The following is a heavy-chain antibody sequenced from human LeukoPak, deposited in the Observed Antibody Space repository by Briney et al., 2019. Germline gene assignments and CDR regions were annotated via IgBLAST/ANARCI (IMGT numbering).Heavy chain of an antibody. D-gene: IGHD6-13*01. CDR2: INPSGGST. CDR3: ARGVFGIVAGGTRFDP. V-gene: IGHV1-46*01. J-gene: IGHJ5*02. Sequence: ASVKVSCKASGYTFTSYYMHWVRQAPGQGLEWMGIINPSGGSTSYAQKFQGRVTMTRDTSTSTVYMELSSLRSEDTAVYYCARGVFGIVAGGTRFDPWGQGTLVTVSS. CDR1: GYTFTSYY.